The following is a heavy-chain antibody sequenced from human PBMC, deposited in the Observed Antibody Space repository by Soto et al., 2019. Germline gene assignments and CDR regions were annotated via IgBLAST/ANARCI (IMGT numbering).Heavy chain of an antibody. J-gene: IGHJ4*02. CDR3: AKDSISDGETFNFDS. CDR2: ISGGGGVT. V-gene: IGHV3-23*01. D-gene: IGHD3-10*01. Sequence: EVQLLESGGGLVQPGGSLRLSCAASGFSFSNYSMNWVRTAPGKGLEWVSGISGGGGVTYYADSVKGRFIISRDNSKNTVYLQMNSLRAEDTAFYYCAKDSISDGETFNFDSWGQGTLVTVSS. CDR1: GFSFSNYS.